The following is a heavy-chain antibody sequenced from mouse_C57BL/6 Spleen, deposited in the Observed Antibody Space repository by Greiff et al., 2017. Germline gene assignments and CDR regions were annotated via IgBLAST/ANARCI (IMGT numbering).Heavy chain of an antibody. J-gene: IGHJ2*01. CDR3: ARGITTVVATDYFDY. CDR1: GYTFTDYY. D-gene: IGHD1-1*01. Sequence: VQLQQSGAELVRPGASVKLSCKASGYTFTDYYINWVKQRPGQGLEWIARIYPGSGNTYYNEKFKGKATLTAEKSSSTAYMQLSSLTSEDSAVYFCARGITTVVATDYFDYWGQGTTLTVSS. V-gene: IGHV1-76*01. CDR2: IYPGSGNT.